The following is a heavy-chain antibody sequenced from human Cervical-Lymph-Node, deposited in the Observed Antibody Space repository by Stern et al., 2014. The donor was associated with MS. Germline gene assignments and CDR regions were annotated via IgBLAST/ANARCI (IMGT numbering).Heavy chain of an antibody. J-gene: IGHJ5*02. V-gene: IGHV3-30*18. D-gene: IGHD3-22*01. Sequence: VQLLESGGGVVQPGRSLRLSCAASGFTFSLYDMHWVRQAPGKGLEWVAVISYDGDNKFYTESVQGRFTISRDSSKSTLYLQLNSLRPEDTAIYYCAKDPRIYDSSGYLDAGGQGTLVTVSS. CDR2: ISYDGDNK. CDR1: GFTFSLYD. CDR3: AKDPRIYDSSGYLDA.